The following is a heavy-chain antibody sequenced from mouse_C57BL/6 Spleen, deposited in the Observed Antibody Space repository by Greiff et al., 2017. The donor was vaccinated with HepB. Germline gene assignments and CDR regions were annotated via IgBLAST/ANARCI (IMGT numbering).Heavy chain of an antibody. V-gene: IGHV1-26*01. Sequence: EVKLVESGPELVKPGASVKISCKASGYTFTDYYMNWVKQSHGKSLEWIGDINPNNGGTSYNQKFKGKATLTVDKSSSTAYMELRSLTSEDSAVYYCARGGGDYWGQGTTLTVSS. CDR1: GYTFTDYY. CDR3: ARGGGDY. CDR2: INPNNGGT. J-gene: IGHJ2*01.